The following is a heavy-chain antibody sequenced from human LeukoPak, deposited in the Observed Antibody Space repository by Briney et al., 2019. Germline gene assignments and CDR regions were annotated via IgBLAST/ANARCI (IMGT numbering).Heavy chain of an antibody. Sequence: HPGGSLRLSCAASRFTFSNYAMTWVRQAPGKGLELVSVISGSGTRTHYADCVTGRFTLSRDNTKNKLYLQMNSLRVEDTGIYYCAIGINLDWVLFGYFDYWGQGTLVTVSS. CDR1: RFTFSNYA. D-gene: IGHD3-9*01. CDR2: ISGSGTRT. CDR3: AIGINLDWVLFGYFDY. J-gene: IGHJ4*02. V-gene: IGHV3-23*01.